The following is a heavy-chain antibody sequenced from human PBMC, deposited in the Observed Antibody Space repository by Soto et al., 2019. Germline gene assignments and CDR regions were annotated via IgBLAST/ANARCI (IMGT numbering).Heavy chain of an antibody. V-gene: IGHV3-48*03. CDR2: ISSSGSTI. CDR3: AREASGDFDY. Sequence: GGSLRLSCAASGFTFSGYEMNWVRQAPGKGLEWVSYISSSGSTIYYADSVKGRFTISRDNAKNSLYLQMNSLRAEDTAVYYCAREASGDFDYWGQGTLVTVSS. J-gene: IGHJ4*02. CDR1: GFTFSGYE. D-gene: IGHD2-21*01.